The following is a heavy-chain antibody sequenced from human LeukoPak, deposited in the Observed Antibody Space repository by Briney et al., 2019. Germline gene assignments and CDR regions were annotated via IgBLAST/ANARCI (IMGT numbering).Heavy chain of an antibody. CDR1: GYSFTSYW. D-gene: IGHD2-15*01. V-gene: IGHV5-51*01. J-gene: IGHJ4*02. CDR3: ATRYCSGGSCYRGIDY. Sequence: GESLKISCKGSGYSFTSYWIGWVRQMPGKGLEWMGIIYPGDSDTRYSPSFQGRVTISADKSISTAYLQWSSLKASDTAMYYCATRYCSGGSCYRGIDYWGQGTLVTVSS. CDR2: IYPGDSDT.